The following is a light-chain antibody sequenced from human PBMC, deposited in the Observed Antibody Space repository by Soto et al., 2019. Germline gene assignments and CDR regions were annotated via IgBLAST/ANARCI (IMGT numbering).Light chain of an antibody. J-gene: IGLJ2*01. CDR2: STN. Sequence: QSVLTQPPSASGTPGQRVTISCSGSSSNIGRNTVTWYQQLPGTAPKLLIYSTNQRPSGVPDRFSGSKSGTSASLAISGLLSEDEADYCCAAWDDSLNGVLFGGGTKLTVL. CDR1: SSNIGRNT. CDR3: AAWDDSLNGVL. V-gene: IGLV1-44*01.